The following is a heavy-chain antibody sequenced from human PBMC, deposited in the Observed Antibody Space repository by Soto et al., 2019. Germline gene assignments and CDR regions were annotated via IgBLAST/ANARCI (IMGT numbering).Heavy chain of an antibody. V-gene: IGHV1-69*13. Sequence: ASVKVSCKASGGTFSSYAISWVRQAPGQGLEWMGGIIPIFGTANYAQKFQGRVTITADESTSTAYMELSSLRSEDTAVYYCARTPNYYGSGSYFGTNYYGMDVWGQGTTVTV. CDR2: IIPIFGTA. D-gene: IGHD3-10*01. CDR3: ARTPNYYGSGSYFGTNYYGMDV. CDR1: GGTFSSYA. J-gene: IGHJ6*02.